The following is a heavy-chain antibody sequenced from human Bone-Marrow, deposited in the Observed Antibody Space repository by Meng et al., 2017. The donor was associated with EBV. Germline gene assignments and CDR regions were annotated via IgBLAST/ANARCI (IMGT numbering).Heavy chain of an antibody. CDR2: LIPMLGAP. J-gene: IGHJ4*02. CDR3: ASESGRGYTPDY. V-gene: IGHV1-69*06. CDR1: GGTCNSDA. D-gene: IGHD3-10*01. Sequence: QVPVVQSGAGVKKPGSSVKVSCKTSGGTCNSDAISWVRQAPGQGLEWMGGLIPMLGAPNLAQKFQDRVTIIADKSTSTHYMELSSLRSDDTAVYYCASESGRGYTPDYWGRGTLVTVSS.